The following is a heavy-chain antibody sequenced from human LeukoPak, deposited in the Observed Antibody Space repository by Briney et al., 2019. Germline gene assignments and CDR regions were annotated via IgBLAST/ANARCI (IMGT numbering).Heavy chain of an antibody. Sequence: ASVKVSCKASGYTFTGYYMHWVRQAPEQGLEWMGWINPNSGGTNYAQKFQGRATMTRDTSISTAYMELSRLRSDDTAVYYCASLLGYCSGGSCSPYYFDYWGQGTLVTVSS. CDR3: ASLLGYCSGGSCSPYYFDY. J-gene: IGHJ4*02. CDR1: GYTFTGYY. D-gene: IGHD2-15*01. V-gene: IGHV1-2*02. CDR2: INPNSGGT.